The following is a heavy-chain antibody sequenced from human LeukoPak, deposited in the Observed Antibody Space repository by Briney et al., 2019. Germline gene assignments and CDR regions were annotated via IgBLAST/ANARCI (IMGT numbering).Heavy chain of an antibody. CDR3: ARPRGGFSGSYYFDF. V-gene: IGHV3-48*02. J-gene: IGHJ4*02. CDR2: ISSSSSTI. CDR1: GFAFSSYS. Sequence: GGSLRLSCAASGFAFSSYSMNWVRQVPGKGLEWVSYISSSSSTIFYADSVKGRFTISRDNAKSSLYLQMNSLRDEDTAVYYCARPRGGFSGSYYFDFWGQGTLVTVSS. D-gene: IGHD1-26*01.